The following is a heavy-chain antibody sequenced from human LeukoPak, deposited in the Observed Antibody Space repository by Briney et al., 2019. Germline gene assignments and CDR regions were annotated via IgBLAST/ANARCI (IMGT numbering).Heavy chain of an antibody. CDR3: ANGYDYGDSPSD. D-gene: IGHD4-17*01. CDR1: GFTFSSYS. CDR2: ISSSSSTI. V-gene: IGHV3-48*04. J-gene: IGHJ4*02. Sequence: GGSLRLSCAASGFTFSSYSMNWVRQAPGKGLEWVSYISSSSSTIYYADSVKGRFTISRDNAKNSLYLQMNSLRAEDTALYYCANGYDYGDSPSDWGQGTLVTVSS.